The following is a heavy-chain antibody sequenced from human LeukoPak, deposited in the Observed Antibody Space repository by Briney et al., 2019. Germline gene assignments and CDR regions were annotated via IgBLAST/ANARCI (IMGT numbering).Heavy chain of an antibody. D-gene: IGHD2-21*02. J-gene: IGHJ5*02. CDR2: IIPILGIA. CDR3: ARGIQYCGGDCYDNWFDP. V-gene: IGHV1-69*04. CDR1: GGTFSSYA. Sequence: GASVKVSCKASGGTFSSYAISWVRQAPGQGLEWMGRIIPILGIANYAQKFQGRVTITADKSTSTAYMELSSLRSEDTAVYYCARGIQYCGGDCYDNWFDPWGQGTLVTVSS.